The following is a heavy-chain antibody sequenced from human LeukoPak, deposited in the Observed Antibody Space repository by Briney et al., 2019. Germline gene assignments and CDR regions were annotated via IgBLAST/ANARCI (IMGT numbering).Heavy chain of an antibody. J-gene: IGHJ4*02. Sequence: ASVKVSCKVSGYTRTELSMHWVRQAPGKGLEWMGGFDPEDGETIYAQKFQGRVTMTEDTSTDTAYMELSSLRSEDTAVYYCATVRYCSSTSCYYYFDYWGQGTLVTVSS. CDR1: GYTRTELS. CDR3: ATVRYCSSTSCYYYFDY. V-gene: IGHV1-24*01. D-gene: IGHD2-2*01. CDR2: FDPEDGET.